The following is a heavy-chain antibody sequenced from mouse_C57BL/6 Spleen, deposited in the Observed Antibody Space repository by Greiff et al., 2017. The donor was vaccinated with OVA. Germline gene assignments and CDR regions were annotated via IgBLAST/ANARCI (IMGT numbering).Heavy chain of an antibody. V-gene: IGHV1-69*01. D-gene: IGHD1-2*01. CDR2: IDPSDSYT. J-gene: IGHJ2*01. Sequence: QVQLQQPGAELVMPGASVKLSCKASGYTFTSYWMHWVKQRPGQGLEWIGEIDPSDSYTNYNQKFKGKSTLTVDKSSSTAYMQLSSLTSEDSAVYYCARGRITTAFDYWGQGTTLTVSS. CDR3: ARGRITTAFDY. CDR1: GYTFTSYW.